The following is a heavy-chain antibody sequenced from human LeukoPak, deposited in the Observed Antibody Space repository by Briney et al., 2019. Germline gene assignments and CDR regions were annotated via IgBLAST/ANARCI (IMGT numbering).Heavy chain of an antibody. CDR3: ARLGACSNNRCLADT. D-gene: IGHD2-2*01. J-gene: IGHJ5*02. CDR1: GGSINNYY. V-gene: IGHV4-59*08. Sequence: SETLSLTCTVSGGSINNYYWNWIRQPPGKGLEWIGHIYYSGSAGYNPTLTSRATISVDTSENHFSLKLSSVTAADTAVYYCARLGACSNNRCLADTWGPGNLLTVSS. CDR2: IYYSGSA.